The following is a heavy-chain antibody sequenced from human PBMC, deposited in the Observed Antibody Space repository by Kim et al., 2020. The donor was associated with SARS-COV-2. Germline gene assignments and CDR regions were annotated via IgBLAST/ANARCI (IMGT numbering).Heavy chain of an antibody. CDR2: ISAYNGNT. Sequence: ASVKVSCKASGYTFTSYGISWVRQAPGQGLEWMGWISAYNGNTNYAQKLQGRVTMTTDTSTSTAYMELRSLRSDDTALYYCAIQQLVHNWFDPWGQGTLVTVSS. CDR1: GYTFTSYG. V-gene: IGHV1-18*04. D-gene: IGHD6-13*01. J-gene: IGHJ5*02. CDR3: AIQQLVHNWFDP.